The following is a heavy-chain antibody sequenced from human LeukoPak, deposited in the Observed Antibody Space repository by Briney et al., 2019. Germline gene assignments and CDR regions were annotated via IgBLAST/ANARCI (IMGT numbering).Heavy chain of an antibody. CDR2: IIPIFGTA. CDR3: ARDRDGYNYYFDY. CDR1: GYTFTSYY. J-gene: IGHJ4*02. Sequence: SVKVSCKASGYTFTSYYMHWVRQAPGQGLEWMGGIIPIFGTANYAQKFQGRVTITTDESTSTAYMELSRLRSEDTAVYYCARDRDGYNYYFDYWGQGTLVTVSS. D-gene: IGHD5-24*01. V-gene: IGHV1-69*05.